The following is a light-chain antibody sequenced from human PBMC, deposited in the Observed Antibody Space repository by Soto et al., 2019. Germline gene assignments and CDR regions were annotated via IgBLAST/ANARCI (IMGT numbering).Light chain of an antibody. CDR3: QQYYSLPLT. J-gene: IGKJ4*01. CDR1: QSLFYDSNNKKY. CDR2: WAS. V-gene: IGKV4-1*01. Sequence: IVRSQSPDSLAASLGERATINCNSIQSLFYDSNNKKYLAWYQKKQGKPPKLLIYWASMRESGVPERLSGSGYGTDLTITITSMQAEDVAVYYCQQYYSLPLTFGGGTKVDIK.